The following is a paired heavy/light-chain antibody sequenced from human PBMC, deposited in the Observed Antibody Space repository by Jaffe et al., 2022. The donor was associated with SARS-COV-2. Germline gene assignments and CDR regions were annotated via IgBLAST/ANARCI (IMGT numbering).Heavy chain of an antibody. CDR2: TYYRSKWNN. J-gene: IGHJ6*02. V-gene: IGHV6-1*01. Sequence: QVQLQQSGPGLVKPSQTLSLTCAISGDSVSSNSVAWNWIRQSPSRGLEWLGRTYYRSKWNNDYAVSVKSRITINPDTSKNQFSLQLNSVTPEDTAVYYCARAVRSSSSWVYYYYGMDVWGQGTTVTVSS. CDR3: ARAVRSSSSWVYYYYGMDV. D-gene: IGHD6-6*01. CDR1: GDSVSSNSVA.
Light chain of an antibody. V-gene: IGKV1-39*01. CDR2: AAS. CDR1: QSVSSY. CDR3: QQSSSTPT. J-gene: IGKJ5*01. Sequence: DIQMTQSPSSLSASVGDRITITCRASQSVSSYLNWYQQKPGKAPKLLIYAASSLQSGVPLRFSGSGSGTDFTLTISSLQPEDFATYYCQQSSSTPTFGQGTRLEIK.